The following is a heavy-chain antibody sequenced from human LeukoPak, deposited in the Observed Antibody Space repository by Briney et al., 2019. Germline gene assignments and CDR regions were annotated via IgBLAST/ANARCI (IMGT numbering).Heavy chain of an antibody. D-gene: IGHD6-19*01. CDR2: ISSTGYTI. CDR3: ARGWDNSGYYCDF. Sequence: GGSLRLSCAASGFSFNNSEMYWVRQAPGKGLEWVSYISSTGYTIYYADSVEGRFSISRDNAKNSLFLQMNSLRVEDTAVYFCARGWDNSGYYCDFWGQGTLVTVSS. V-gene: IGHV3-48*03. CDR1: GFSFNNSE. J-gene: IGHJ4*02.